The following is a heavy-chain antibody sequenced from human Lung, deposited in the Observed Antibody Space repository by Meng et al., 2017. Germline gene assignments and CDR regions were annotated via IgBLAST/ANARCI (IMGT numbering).Heavy chain of an antibody. J-gene: IGHJ4*02. CDR3: ARGPTTMAHDFDY. Sequence: GRLKRWGAGLLRPSETLSPPCVVSGGSFSDYYWSWIRQPPGKGLEWIGEINHSGSTNYNPSLESRATISVDTSQNNLSLKLSSVTAADSAVYYCARGPTTMAHDFDYWGQGTLVTVSS. D-gene: IGHD4-11*01. CDR2: INHSGST. V-gene: IGHV4-34*01. CDR1: GGSFSDYY.